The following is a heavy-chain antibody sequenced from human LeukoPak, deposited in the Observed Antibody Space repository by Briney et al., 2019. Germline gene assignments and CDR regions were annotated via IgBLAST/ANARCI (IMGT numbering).Heavy chain of an antibody. V-gene: IGHV3-30-3*01. CDR2: ISFDGNNE. D-gene: IGHD6-25*01. J-gene: IGHJ4*02. CDR1: EFTFSSYA. Sequence: GGSLRLSCAASEFTFSSYAMHWVRQAPGKGLVWVAAISFDGNNEYYADSVKGRFTISRDNSKNTLYLQMNSLRAEDTAVYYCANIIRKYTSGYYYFDYWGQGTLVTVSS. CDR3: ANIIRKYTSGYYYFDY.